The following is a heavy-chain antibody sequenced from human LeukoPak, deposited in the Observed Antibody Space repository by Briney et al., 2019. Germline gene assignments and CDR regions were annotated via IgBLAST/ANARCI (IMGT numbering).Heavy chain of an antibody. CDR1: GYTFTKNA. D-gene: IGHD2-15*01. CDR2: ISTGNGDT. Sequence: GASVKVSCKTSGYTFTKNALHWVRQAPGQRLEWMGWISTGNGDTKYSQKFQGRVTLTRDTYASTVYVELNSLRSEDTAVCYCGRGGSSGVDYWGQGTLVTVSS. V-gene: IGHV1-3*04. J-gene: IGHJ4*02. CDR3: GRGGSSGVDY.